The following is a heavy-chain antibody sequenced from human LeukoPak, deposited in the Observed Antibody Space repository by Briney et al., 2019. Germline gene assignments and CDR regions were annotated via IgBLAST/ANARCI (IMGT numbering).Heavy chain of an antibody. Sequence: PGGSLSNSCSASGFPFSSYAMHWVRQAPGKGLVYVSAITTNGDSTFYADSVNGRFTIPRDNTKNTLYLQMSSLRAEDTAVYYCVKDRGRFYTHCDCWGEGTVDTVSS. CDR2: ITTNGDST. CDR3: VKDRGRFYTHCDC. D-gene: IGHD2-2*02. J-gene: IGHJ4*02. CDR1: GFPFSSYA. V-gene: IGHV3-64D*09.